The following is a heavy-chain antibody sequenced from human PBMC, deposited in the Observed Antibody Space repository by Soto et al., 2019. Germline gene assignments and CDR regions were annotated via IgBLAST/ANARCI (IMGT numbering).Heavy chain of an antibody. D-gene: IGHD5-18*01. CDR1: GGSFSGYY. Sequence: QVQLQQWGAGLLKPSETLSLTCAVYGGSFSGYYWSWIRQPPGKGLEWIGEINHSGSTNYNPSLKRLVTISVDTSKSQFSLKLSSVTAADTAVYYCARGNTAMDTWVFDYWGQGTLVTVSS. CDR3: ARGNTAMDTWVFDY. V-gene: IGHV4-34*01. J-gene: IGHJ4*02. CDR2: INHSGST.